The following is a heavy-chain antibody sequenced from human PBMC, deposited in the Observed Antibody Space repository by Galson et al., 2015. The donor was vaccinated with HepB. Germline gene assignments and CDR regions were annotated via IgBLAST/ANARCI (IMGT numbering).Heavy chain of an antibody. Sequence: SVKVSCKVSGYTLTELSMHWVRQAPGKGLEWMGGFDPEDGETIYAQKFQGRVTMTEDTSTDTAYMELSSLRSEDTAVYYCATDRGVAAADYWYFDLWGRGTLVTVSS. V-gene: IGHV1-24*01. J-gene: IGHJ2*01. D-gene: IGHD6-13*01. CDR1: GYTLTELS. CDR3: ATDRGVAAADYWYFDL. CDR2: FDPEDGET.